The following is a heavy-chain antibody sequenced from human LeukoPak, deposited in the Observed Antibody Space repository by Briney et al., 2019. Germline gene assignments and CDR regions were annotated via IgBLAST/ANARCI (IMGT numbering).Heavy chain of an antibody. CDR1: GGPISSYY. V-gene: IGHV4-59*12. J-gene: IGHJ4*02. CDR2: IYYSGST. CDR3: ARTKQQSVGGCFDY. Sequence: PSETLSLTCTVSGGPISSYYWSWIRQPPGKGLEWIGYIYYSGSTNYNPSLKSRVTISVDTSKNQFSLKLSSVTAADTAVYYCARTKQQSVGGCFDYWGQGTLVTVSS. D-gene: IGHD1-26*01.